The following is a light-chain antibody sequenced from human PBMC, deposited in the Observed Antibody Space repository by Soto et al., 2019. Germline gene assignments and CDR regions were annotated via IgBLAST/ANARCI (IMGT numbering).Light chain of an antibody. CDR1: QSVSSSY. V-gene: IGKV3-20*01. Sequence: EIVLTQSPGTLSLSPGEGATLSCRASQSVSSSYLGWYQQKPGQAPRLLIYGASSRATGIPDRFSGSGSGTDFTLTISRLDPEDFAVYYCHQGSNSPNTFGQGTQLEIK. CDR2: GAS. J-gene: IGKJ2*01. CDR3: HQGSNSPNT.